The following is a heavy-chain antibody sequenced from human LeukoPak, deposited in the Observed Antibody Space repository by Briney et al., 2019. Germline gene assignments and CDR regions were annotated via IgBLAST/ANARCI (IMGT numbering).Heavy chain of an antibody. CDR3: ARDLSVVTATY. J-gene: IGHJ4*02. D-gene: IGHD2-21*02. Sequence: GGSLRLSCAASGFTFNSYWMHWVRQAPGKGLVWVSRINSDGSTTTYADSVKGRFTISRDNAKNTLYLQMNSLRAEDTAVYYCARDLSVVTATYWSQGTLVTVSS. CDR1: GFTFNSYW. CDR2: INSDGSTT. V-gene: IGHV3-74*01.